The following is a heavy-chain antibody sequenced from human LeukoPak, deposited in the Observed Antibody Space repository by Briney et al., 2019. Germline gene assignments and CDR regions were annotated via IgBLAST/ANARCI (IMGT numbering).Heavy chain of an antibody. V-gene: IGHV3-20*04. J-gene: IGHJ6*03. CDR1: GFTFHDYG. D-gene: IGHD6-13*01. Sequence: GGSLRLSCAASGFTFHDYGMTWVRQAPGKGLEWVSGITWNGDSITYAASVKGRFTISRDNAKNSLYLQMNSLRAEDTALYYCARDVTGYSSSWYDEGNYYSYMDVWGKGTTVTVSS. CDR2: ITWNGDSI. CDR3: ARDVTGYSSSWYDEGNYYSYMDV.